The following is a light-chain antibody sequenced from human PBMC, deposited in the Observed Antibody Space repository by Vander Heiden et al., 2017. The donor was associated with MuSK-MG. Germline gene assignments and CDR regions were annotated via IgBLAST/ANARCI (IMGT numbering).Light chain of an antibody. CDR1: QTITSG. V-gene: IGKV1-5*03. CDR2: KAS. CDR3: QQIKTNSSLT. J-gene: IGKJ4*01. Sequence: DIQMTQSPSTLSASVGDRVTISCRASQTITSGLAWYQQKPGKAPKLLIYKASSLESGVPSRSSRTGHGTEFTLTISRLHPDDFAPYYCQQIKTNSSLTFGGGTKVEIK.